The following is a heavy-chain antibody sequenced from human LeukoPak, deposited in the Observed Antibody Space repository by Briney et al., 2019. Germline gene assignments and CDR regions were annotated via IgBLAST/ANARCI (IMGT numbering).Heavy chain of an antibody. D-gene: IGHD3-22*01. J-gene: IGHJ4*02. CDR2: IYYTGST. CDR1: GGSISSYY. CDR3: ARRLHYYDSSGYPTRSGYYFDY. Sequence: SETLSLTCTVSGGSISSYYWSWIRQPPGKGLEWIGFIYYTGSTNYNPSLKSRVTISVDTSKNQFSLKLSSVTAADTAVYYCARRLHYYDSSGYPTRSGYYFDYWGQGTLVTVSS. V-gene: IGHV4-59*01.